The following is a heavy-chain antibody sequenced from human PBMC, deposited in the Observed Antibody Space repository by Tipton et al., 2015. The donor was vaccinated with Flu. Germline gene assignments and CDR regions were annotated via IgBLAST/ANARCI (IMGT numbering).Heavy chain of an antibody. CDR3: ARGGSSTSWYYFDY. V-gene: IGHV4-61*01. D-gene: IGHD6-13*01. Sequence: GLVKPSETLSLTCTFSGGSISSASYYWSWIRQPPGKGLEWIGYIYYNGRTNSNPSLQSRLTLSVDTSKNQFSLKLNSVTAADTAVYYCARGGSSTSWYYFDYWGQGTLVTVSS. CDR2: IYYNGRT. J-gene: IGHJ4*02. CDR1: GGSISSASYY.